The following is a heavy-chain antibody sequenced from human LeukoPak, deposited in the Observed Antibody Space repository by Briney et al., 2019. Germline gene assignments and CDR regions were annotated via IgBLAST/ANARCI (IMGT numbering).Heavy chain of an antibody. J-gene: IGHJ6*04. V-gene: IGHV1-69*10. D-gene: IGHD3-3*01. CDR2: FIPILGTA. Sequence: SVKVSCKASGGTFSDYAYNWVRQAPGQGLEWMGVFIPILGTANSTQNFQDRVTITADISTNTAYLELTTLRSEDTAVYFCAGIPVFGVVLHQVPVWGKGTTVTVSS. CDR1: GGTFSDYA. CDR3: AGIPVFGVVLHQVPV.